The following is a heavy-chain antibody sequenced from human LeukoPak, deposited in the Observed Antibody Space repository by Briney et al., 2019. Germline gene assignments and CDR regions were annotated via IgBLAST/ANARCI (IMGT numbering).Heavy chain of an antibody. V-gene: IGHV4-4*07. D-gene: IGHD5-12*01. Sequence: SETLSLTCTVSGGSISSYYWSWIRQPAGKGLEWIGRIYTSGSTYYNPSLKSRVTISVDTSKNQFSLKLSSVTAADTAVYYCAREDVDQKGGAFDIWGQGTMVTVSS. J-gene: IGHJ3*02. CDR3: AREDVDQKGGAFDI. CDR2: IYTSGST. CDR1: GGSISSYY.